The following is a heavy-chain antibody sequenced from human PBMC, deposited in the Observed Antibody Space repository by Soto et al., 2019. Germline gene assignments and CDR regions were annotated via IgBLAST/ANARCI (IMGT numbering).Heavy chain of an antibody. CDR2: IYSGGST. V-gene: IGHV3-53*01. D-gene: IGHD3-16*01. J-gene: IGHJ6*02. CDR1: GFTVSSNY. CDR3: ARDYTFGGVTDYYYYYGMDV. Sequence: GGSLRLSCAASGFTVSSNYMSWVRQAPGKGLEWVSVIYSGGSTYYADSVKGRFTISRDNSKNTLYLQMNSLRAEDTAVYYCARDYTFGGVTDYYYYYGMDVWGQGTTVTVSS.